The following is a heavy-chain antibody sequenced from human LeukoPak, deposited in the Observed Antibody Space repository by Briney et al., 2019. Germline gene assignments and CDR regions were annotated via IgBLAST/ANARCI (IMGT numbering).Heavy chain of an antibody. CDR3: ARARIAAGLIDY. V-gene: IGHV3-74*01. Sequence: GGSLRLSCAASGFTFSSYWMHWVRQAPGKGLVWVSRINSDGSTTSYTDSVKGRFTISRDNAKNTLYLQMNSLRAEDTAVYYCARARIAAGLIDYWGRGTLVTVSS. J-gene: IGHJ4*02. CDR1: GFTFSSYW. D-gene: IGHD6-13*01. CDR2: INSDGSTT.